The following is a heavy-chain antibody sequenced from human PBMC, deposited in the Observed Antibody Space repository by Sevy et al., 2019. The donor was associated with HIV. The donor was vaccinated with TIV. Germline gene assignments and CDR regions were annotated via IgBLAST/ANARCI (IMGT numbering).Heavy chain of an antibody. D-gene: IGHD3-22*01. CDR2: IYTSGSP. Sequence: SETLSLTCTVSGGSLSGSFYWSWVRQSAGKGLEWIGRIYTSGSPNYNPSLKSRVTMSVDTSKNQFSLSLTSVTAADTAVYYCARAPYYYDSSGYLSALVDVWGQGTTVTVSS. V-gene: IGHV4-4*07. CDR1: GGSLSGSFY. CDR3: ARAPYYYDSSGYLSALVDV. J-gene: IGHJ6*02.